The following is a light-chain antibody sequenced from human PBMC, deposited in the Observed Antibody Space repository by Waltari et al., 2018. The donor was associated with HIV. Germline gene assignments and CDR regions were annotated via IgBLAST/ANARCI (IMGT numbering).Light chain of an antibody. CDR1: SSNIGSNY. CDR2: RND. J-gene: IGLJ3*02. V-gene: IGLV1-47*01. CDR3: AAWDNSLSAWV. Sequence: QSVLTQPPSASGTPGQRVSISCSGSSSNIGSNYVYWYQQLPGTAPKLLMYRNDERPSGVPYRFSCSKSGTSASLALIGLRSEDEADYYCAAWDNSLSAWVFGGGTKLTVL.